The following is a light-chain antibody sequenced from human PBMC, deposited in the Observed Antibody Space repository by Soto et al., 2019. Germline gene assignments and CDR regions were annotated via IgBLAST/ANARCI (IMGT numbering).Light chain of an antibody. CDR3: QQYGSSPLFT. CDR2: GAS. CDR1: QTVTNDY. Sequence: EIVLTQSPGTLSLSPGERATLSCRASQTVTNDYLAWYQQKPGQAPRLLIFGASSRATGIPDRFGGSGSGTDFTLAISSLEPDDFAVYYCQQYGSSPLFTVGPGTKVDFK. V-gene: IGKV3-20*01. J-gene: IGKJ3*01.